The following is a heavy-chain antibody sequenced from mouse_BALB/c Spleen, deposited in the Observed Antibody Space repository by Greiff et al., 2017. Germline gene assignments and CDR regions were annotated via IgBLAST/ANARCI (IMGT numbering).Heavy chain of an antibody. CDR1: GYTFTSYY. J-gene: IGHJ2*01. CDR3: ARSKEYDYPIDY. Sequence: QVQLQQSGPELVKPGASVRISCKASGYTFTSYYIHWVNQRPGQGLEWIGWIYPGNVNTKYNEKFKGKATLTADKSSSTAYMQLSSLTSEDSAVYYCARSKEYDYPIDYWGQGTTVTVSS. CDR2: IYPGNVNT. D-gene: IGHD2-4*01. V-gene: IGHV1S56*01.